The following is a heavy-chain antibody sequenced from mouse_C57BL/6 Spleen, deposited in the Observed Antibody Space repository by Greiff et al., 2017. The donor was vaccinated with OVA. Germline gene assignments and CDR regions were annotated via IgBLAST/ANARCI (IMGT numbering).Heavy chain of an antibody. CDR2: IYPGSGST. V-gene: IGHV1-55*01. D-gene: IGHD1-1*01. Sequence: VQLQQSGAELVKPGASVKMSCKASGYTFTSYWITWVKQRPGQGLEWIGDIYPGSGSTNYNEKFKSKATLTVDTSSSTAYMQLSSLTSEDSAVYYCARGIFITTVVATDYAMDYWGQGTSVTVSS. J-gene: IGHJ4*01. CDR1: GYTFTSYW. CDR3: ARGIFITTVVATDYAMDY.